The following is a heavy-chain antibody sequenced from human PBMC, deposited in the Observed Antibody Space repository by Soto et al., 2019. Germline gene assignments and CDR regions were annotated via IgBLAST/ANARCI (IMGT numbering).Heavy chain of an antibody. J-gene: IGHJ5*02. CDR1: GYTFTSYG. D-gene: IGHD2-15*01. CDR3: ARVGSDIVVVVAATDWFDP. Sequence: ASVKVSCKASGYTFTSYGISWVRQAPGQGREWMGWISAYNGNTNYAQKLQGRVTMTTDTSTSTAYMELRSLRSADTAVYYCARVGSDIVVVVAATDWFDPWGQGTLVTVSS. CDR2: ISAYNGNT. V-gene: IGHV1-18*01.